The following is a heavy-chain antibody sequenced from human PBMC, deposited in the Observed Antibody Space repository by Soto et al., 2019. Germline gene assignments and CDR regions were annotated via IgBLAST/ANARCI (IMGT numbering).Heavy chain of an antibody. J-gene: IGHJ4*02. CDR2: INHSGST. CDR1: GGSFSGYY. V-gene: IGHV4-34*01. D-gene: IGHD4-17*01. Sequence: SETLSLTCAVYGGSFSGYYWSWIRQPPGKGLEWIGEINHSGSTNYNPSLKSRVTKSVDTSKNQFSLKLSSVTAADTAVYYCARNPLYGDYSGFDYWGQGTLVTVSS. CDR3: ARNPLYGDYSGFDY.